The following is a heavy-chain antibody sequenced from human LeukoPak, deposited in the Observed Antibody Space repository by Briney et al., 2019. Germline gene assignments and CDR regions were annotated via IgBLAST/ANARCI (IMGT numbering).Heavy chain of an antibody. CDR1: GDSISNYY. Sequence: SETLSLTCTVSGDSISNYYWNWIRQPPGKGLEWIGYFYYTGSTNYSPSLKSRVTISADTSKNQFSLKLTSVTAADTAVYYCAREKYCSGTSCSEGGFDYWGQGTLVTVSS. D-gene: IGHD2-2*01. CDR2: FYYTGST. J-gene: IGHJ4*02. CDR3: AREKYCSGTSCSEGGFDY. V-gene: IGHV4-59*01.